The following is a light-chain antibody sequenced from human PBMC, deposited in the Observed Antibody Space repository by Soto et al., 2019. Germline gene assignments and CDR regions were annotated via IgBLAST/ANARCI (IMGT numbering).Light chain of an antibody. CDR1: QSISSN. CDR3: QQANSFPLT. V-gene: IGKV1-39*01. CDR2: AAS. J-gene: IGKJ4*01. Sequence: DIQMTQSASSLSASVGDRVTITCRASQSISSNLNWYQQKPGKAPKLLIYAASSLQSGVPSRFSGGGSGTEFPLTISSLQPDDFATYYCQQANSFPLTFGGGTKVDIK.